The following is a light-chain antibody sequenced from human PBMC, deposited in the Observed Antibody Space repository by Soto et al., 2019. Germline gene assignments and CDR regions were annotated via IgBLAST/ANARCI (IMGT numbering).Light chain of an antibody. CDR2: GNS. CDR3: QSYDSSLSVV. J-gene: IGLJ2*01. Sequence: QSVLTQPPSVSGAPGQRVTIACTESRSNIGAGYDVHWYQQLPGTAPKLLIYGNSNRPSGVPDRFSGSKSGTSASLAITGLQAEDEADYYCQSYDSSLSVVFGGRTKLTVL. CDR1: RSNIGAGYD. V-gene: IGLV1-40*01.